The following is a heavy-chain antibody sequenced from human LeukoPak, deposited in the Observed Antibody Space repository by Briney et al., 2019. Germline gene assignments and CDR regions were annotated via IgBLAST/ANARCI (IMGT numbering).Heavy chain of an antibody. J-gene: IGHJ4*02. Sequence: ASVKLSCKASGGTFSSYSTIWVRRPPGQGLEWMVGIITIFGTATYAQKFQGRVTITTDEYTSTAYMELSSLGAEDTAVYDCESLRTTTYYFDYWGQGTLVTVSS. V-gene: IGHV1-69*05. CDR3: ESLRTTTYYFDY. D-gene: IGHD2/OR15-2a*01. CDR1: GGTFSSYS. CDR2: IITIFGTA.